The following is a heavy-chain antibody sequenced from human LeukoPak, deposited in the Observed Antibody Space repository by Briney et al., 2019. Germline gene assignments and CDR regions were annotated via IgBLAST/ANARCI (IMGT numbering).Heavy chain of an antibody. CDR2: ISGSSDNT. V-gene: IGHV3-23*01. J-gene: IGHJ4*02. CDR1: GFTFRAYA. CDR3: AKAPGFSDF. Sequence: PGGSLRLSCAASGFTFRAYAMTWVRQAPGKGLEWVSTISGSSDNTFYAVSAKGRFTISRDNSKKTMYLQMNSLRADDTAVYYCAKAPGFSDFWGQGTLVTVSS. D-gene: IGHD7-27*01.